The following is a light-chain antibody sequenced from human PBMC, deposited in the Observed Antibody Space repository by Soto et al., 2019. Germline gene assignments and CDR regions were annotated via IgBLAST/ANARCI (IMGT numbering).Light chain of an antibody. CDR1: QSVSSNY. Sequence: EIVLTQSPGTLSLSPGERATLSCRASQSVSSNYFAWYQQKPGQAPRLLIYGISSRATGIPDRFSGSGSGTDFTLTISSLEPEDFAVYYCQQRSNLWTFGQGTKVDI. CDR3: QQRSNLWT. J-gene: IGKJ1*01. V-gene: IGKV3D-20*02. CDR2: GIS.